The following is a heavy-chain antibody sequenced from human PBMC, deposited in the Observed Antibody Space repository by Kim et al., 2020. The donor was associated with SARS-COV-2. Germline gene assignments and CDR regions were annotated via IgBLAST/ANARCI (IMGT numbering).Heavy chain of an antibody. Sequence: ASVKVSCKASGYTFTSYAMHWVRQAPGQRLEWMGWINAGNGNTKYSQKFQGRVTITRDTSASTAYMELSSLRSEDTAVYYCARSLEYYYGSGSYYNELDYWGQGTLVTVSS. V-gene: IGHV1-3*01. CDR1: GYTFTSYA. CDR2: INAGNGNT. CDR3: ARSLEYYYGSGSYYNELDY. J-gene: IGHJ4*02. D-gene: IGHD3-10*01.